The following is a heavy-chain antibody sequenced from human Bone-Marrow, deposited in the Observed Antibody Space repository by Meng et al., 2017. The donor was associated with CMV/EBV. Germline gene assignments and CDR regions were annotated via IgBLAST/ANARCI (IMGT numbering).Heavy chain of an antibody. CDR1: GFTFSSYW. CDR3: ARGGYSYCLHNFDY. J-gene: IGHJ4*02. V-gene: IGHV3-7*04. D-gene: IGHD5-18*01. CDR2: IKQHGSEK. Sequence: GESLKISCAASGFTFSSYWMSWVRQAPGKGLEWVANIKQHGSEKYYVDSVKGRFTISRDNAKNSLYLQMNSLRAEDTAVYYCARGGYSYCLHNFDYWGQGTLVTVSS.